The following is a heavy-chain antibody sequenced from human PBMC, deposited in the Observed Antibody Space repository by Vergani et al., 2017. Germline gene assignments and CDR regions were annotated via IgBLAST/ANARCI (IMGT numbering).Heavy chain of an antibody. CDR1: GGSITYGAFY. V-gene: IGHV4-39*01. CDR3: ARCCRDEVMIYGWTFENWFDP. J-gene: IGHJ5*02. Sequence: QLQLQESGPGLVKPSETLSLTCTVSGGSITYGAFYWGWIRQSPGKGLEWIGSIYYSENKFYNPSLESRVTLSIDTTKNQFSLKLKSVTAADTAVYYCARCCRDEVMIYGWTFENWFDPWGQGTLVTVSS. D-gene: IGHD3-16*01. CDR2: IYYSENK.